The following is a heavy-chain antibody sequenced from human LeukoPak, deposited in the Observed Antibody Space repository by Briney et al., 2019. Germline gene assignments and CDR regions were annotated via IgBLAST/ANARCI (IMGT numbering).Heavy chain of an antibody. CDR2: IYYTGTT. CDR1: GGSISSYY. CDR3: ARDRYGGNSGEFDY. J-gene: IGHJ4*02. V-gene: IGHV4-59*01. D-gene: IGHD4-23*01. Sequence: SETLSLACTVSGGSISSYYWSWIRQSPGKALEWIGYIYYTGTTNYNPSLKSRVTILVDTSKNQFSLKLSSVTAADTAVYYCARDRYGGNSGEFDYWGQGTLVTVSS.